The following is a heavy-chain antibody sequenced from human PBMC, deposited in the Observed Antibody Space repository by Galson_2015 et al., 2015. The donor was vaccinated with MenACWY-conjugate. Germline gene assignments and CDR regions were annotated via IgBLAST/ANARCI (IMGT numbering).Heavy chain of an antibody. CDR3: AKDLPGSGSYEAFDY. J-gene: IGHJ4*02. V-gene: IGHV3-23*01. D-gene: IGHD3-10*01. CDR1: GFTFSSYS. CDR2: ISGSGGST. Sequence: SLRLSCAASGFTFSSYSMNWVRQAPGKGLEWFSAISGSGGSTYYADSVKGRFTISRDNSKNTLYLQMNSLRAEDTAVYYCAKDLPGSGSYEAFDYWGQGTLVTVSS.